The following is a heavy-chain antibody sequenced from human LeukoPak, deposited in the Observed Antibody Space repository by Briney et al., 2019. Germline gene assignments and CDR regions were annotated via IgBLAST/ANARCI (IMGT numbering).Heavy chain of an antibody. CDR2: ISGSGGST. CDR3: AKGAHYYDSSGYAIERYYFDY. J-gene: IGHJ4*02. D-gene: IGHD3-22*01. CDR1: GFTFSSYA. V-gene: IGHV3-23*01. Sequence: GGSLRLSCAASGFTFSSYAMSWVRQAPGKGLEWVSAISGSGGSTYYADSVKGRFTISRDNSKNTLYLQMNSLRAKDTAVYYCAKGAHYYDSSGYAIERYYFDYWGQGTLVTVSS.